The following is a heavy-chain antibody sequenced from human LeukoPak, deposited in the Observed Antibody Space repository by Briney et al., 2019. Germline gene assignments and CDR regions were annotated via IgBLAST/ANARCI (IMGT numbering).Heavy chain of an antibody. CDR3: TTGSVTGY. CDR1: EFILVNPG. CDR2: IRSKTDGGTT. D-gene: IGHD4-17*01. Sequence: GGPFNLPLEALEFILVNPGLTWFGKPPGKGWEWVGRIRSKTDGGTTDYAAPVKGRFTISRDDSKDTLYLQMNSLKTEDTAVYYCTTGSVTGYWGQGTLVTVSS. V-gene: IGHV3-15*01. J-gene: IGHJ4*02.